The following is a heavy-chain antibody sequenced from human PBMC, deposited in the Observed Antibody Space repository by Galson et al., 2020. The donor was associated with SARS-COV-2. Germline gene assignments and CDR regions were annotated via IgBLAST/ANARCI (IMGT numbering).Heavy chain of an antibody. Sequence: GGPLRLSCGSRFSASGIHRFRQAPGKGLEWVAVIRYGGSFIDYADSLTGRFTVSRYASTKTVHLEMNRLRADDTAMYYCARGSGLSSPPAHYYDTSVYFAEYFQDWGLGTLVTVSS. CDR2: IRYGGSFI. D-gene: IGHD3-22*01. CDR3: ARGSGLSSPPAHYYDTSVYFAEYFQD. J-gene: IGHJ1*01. CDR1: SRFSASG. V-gene: IGHV3-33*01.